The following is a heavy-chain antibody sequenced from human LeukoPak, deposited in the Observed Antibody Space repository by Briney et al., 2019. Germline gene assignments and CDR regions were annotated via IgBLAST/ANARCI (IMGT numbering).Heavy chain of an antibody. CDR3: ASNIALSGYGGAGAFDI. CDR1: GYTFTSYY. J-gene: IGHJ3*02. D-gene: IGHD5-12*01. CDR2: INPSGGST. V-gene: IGHV1-46*01. Sequence: GASVKVSCKASGYTFTSYYMHWVRQAPGQGLEWMGIINPSGGSTSYAQKFQGRVTMTRDMSTSTVYMELSSLRSEDTAVYYCASNIALSGYGGAGAFDIWGQGTMVTVSS.